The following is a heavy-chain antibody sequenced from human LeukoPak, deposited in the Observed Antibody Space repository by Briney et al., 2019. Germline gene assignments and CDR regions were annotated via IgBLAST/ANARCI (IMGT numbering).Heavy chain of an antibody. CDR2: ISDGGRTI. V-gene: IGHV3-48*03. CDR3: VRGGELSGSFYYYYYMDV. Sequence: TGGSLRLSCAASGFIFSSYEMNWVRQAPGKGLEWVSYISDGGRTIYYADSVKGRFTMSRDNAKNSLFLQMNRLRAEDTAVYYCVRGGELSGSFYYYYYMDVWGKGTTVTISS. CDR1: GFIFSSYE. D-gene: IGHD3-10*01. J-gene: IGHJ6*03.